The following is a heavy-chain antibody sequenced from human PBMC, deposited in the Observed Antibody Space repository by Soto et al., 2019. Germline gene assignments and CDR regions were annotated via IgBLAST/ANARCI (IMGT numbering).Heavy chain of an antibody. V-gene: IGHV3-21*02. J-gene: IGHJ3*01. D-gene: IGHD3-9*01. CDR1: GFTFNSHA. Sequence: EVQLVESGGGLVKPGGSLRLSCVASGFTFNSHALNWVRQAPGKGLEWVSSINGGGSHIYYADSLKGRVTTSRDNARNSVYLQMNSPRAEDTAVYYCAAELTSDAFDFWGPGTVVTVS. CDR2: INGGGSHI. CDR3: AAELTSDAFDF.